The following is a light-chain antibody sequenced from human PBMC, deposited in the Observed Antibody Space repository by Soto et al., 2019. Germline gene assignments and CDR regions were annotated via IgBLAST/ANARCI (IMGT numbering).Light chain of an antibody. J-gene: IGKJ3*01. CDR3: QQRSNWPPEIT. Sequence: EIVLTQSPATLSLSPGERATLSCRASQSVSSYLAWYQQKPGQAPRLLIYDASNRATGIPARFSGSGSGTESTLTISRLEPEDFAVYYCQQRSNWPPEITFGPGTKVDIK. V-gene: IGKV3-11*01. CDR1: QSVSSY. CDR2: DAS.